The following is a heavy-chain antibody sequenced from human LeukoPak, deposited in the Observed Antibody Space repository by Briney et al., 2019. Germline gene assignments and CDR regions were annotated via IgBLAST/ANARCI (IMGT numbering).Heavy chain of an antibody. CDR2: MNPNSGNT. V-gene: IGHV1-8*03. D-gene: IGHD3-9*01. CDR1: GYTFTSYD. J-gene: IGHJ3*02. CDR3: AREPYDILTGSTHAAFDI. Sequence: ASVKVSCKASGYTFTSYDINWVRQATGQGLEWMGWMNPNSGNTGYAQKFQGRVTITRNTSISTAYMELSSLRSEDTAVYYCAREPYDILTGSTHAAFDIWGQGTMVTVSS.